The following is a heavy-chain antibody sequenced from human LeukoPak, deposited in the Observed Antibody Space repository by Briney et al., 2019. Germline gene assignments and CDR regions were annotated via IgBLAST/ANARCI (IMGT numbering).Heavy chain of an antibody. CDR1: GFTFGDHA. CDR3: TRAVAHLDY. V-gene: IGHV3-49*04. Sequence: PGRSLRLSCTASGFTFGDHAMSWVRHAPGKGLEWVGFIRAKTYGETTEHAASVKGRFTISRDDSKSIAYLQMNSLKTEDTAVYYCTRAVAHLDYWGQGTLVTVSS. CDR2: IRAKTYGETT. D-gene: IGHD4-23*01. J-gene: IGHJ4*02.